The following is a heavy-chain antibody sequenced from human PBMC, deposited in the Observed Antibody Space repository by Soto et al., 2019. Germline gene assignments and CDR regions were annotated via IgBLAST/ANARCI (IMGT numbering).Heavy chain of an antibody. D-gene: IGHD3-3*01. CDR1: RFTFSTYA. J-gene: IGHJ3*02. V-gene: IGHV3-23*01. CDR3: AKDQPLTAISGVVIGAFDI. Sequence: WGSLRLSCAAPRFTFSTYAISWCRHSPFKWREWVSGISGGGASTYYADSVRGRFTISRDTSKNTLYLQMNSLRAEDTAVYYCAKDQPLTAISGVVIGAFDIWGQGTMVTVSS. CDR2: ISGGGAST.